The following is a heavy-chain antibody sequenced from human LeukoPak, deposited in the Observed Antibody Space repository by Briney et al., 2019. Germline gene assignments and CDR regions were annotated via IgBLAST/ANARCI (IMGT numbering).Heavy chain of an antibody. CDR1: GFTFSSYS. J-gene: IGHJ3*02. D-gene: IGHD5-18*01. CDR2: ISSSSSTI. V-gene: IGHV3-48*04. Sequence: GGSLRLSCAASGFTFSSYSMNWVRQAPGKGLEWVSYISSSSSTIYYADSVKGRFTISRDNAKNSLYLQMNSLRAEDTAVYYCAREPGGYSYGPDDAFDIWGQGTMVTVSS. CDR3: AREPGGYSYGPDDAFDI.